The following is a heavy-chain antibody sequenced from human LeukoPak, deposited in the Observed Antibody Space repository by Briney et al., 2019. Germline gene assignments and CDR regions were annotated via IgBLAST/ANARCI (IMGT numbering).Heavy chain of an antibody. CDR1: GLSISRYY. CDR3: ARGLMMAVAGRGEFHY. D-gene: IGHD6-13*01. Sequence: SDTLSLTCTVSGLSISRYYWSWIRQPPGKELDWIGYIYYSGSTNYNPSLQSRVTISVDTSKNQFSLKLSSVTAADTAVYYCARGLMMAVAGRGEFHYWGQGTLVTVSS. V-gene: IGHV4-59*07. J-gene: IGHJ4*02. CDR2: IYYSGST.